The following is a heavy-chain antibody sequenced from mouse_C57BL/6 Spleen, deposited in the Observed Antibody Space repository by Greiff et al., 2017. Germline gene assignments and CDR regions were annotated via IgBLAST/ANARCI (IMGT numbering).Heavy chain of an antibody. Sequence: EVKLQESGEGLVKPGGSLKLSCAASGFTFSSYAMSWVRQTPEKRLEWVAYISSGGDYIYYADTVKGRFTISRDNARNTLYLQMSSLKSEDTAMYYCTRVDDYGYYAMDYWGQGTSVTVSS. CDR3: TRVDDYGYYAMDY. CDR2: ISSGGDYI. J-gene: IGHJ4*01. CDR1: GFTFSSYA. V-gene: IGHV5-9-1*02. D-gene: IGHD2-4*01.